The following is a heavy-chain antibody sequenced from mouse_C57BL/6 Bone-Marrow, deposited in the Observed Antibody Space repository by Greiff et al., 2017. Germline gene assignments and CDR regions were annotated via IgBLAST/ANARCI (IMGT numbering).Heavy chain of an antibody. Sequence: QVQLQQPGAELVKPGASVKMSCKASGYTFTSYWITWVKQRPGQGLEWIGDIYPGSGSTNYNEKFKSKATLTVDTSSSTAYMQLSSLTSEDSAVYYCAREGVRLYYAMGYWGQGTSVTVSS. J-gene: IGHJ4*01. D-gene: IGHD2-14*01. V-gene: IGHV1-55*01. CDR2: IYPGSGST. CDR3: AREGVRLYYAMGY. CDR1: GYTFTSYW.